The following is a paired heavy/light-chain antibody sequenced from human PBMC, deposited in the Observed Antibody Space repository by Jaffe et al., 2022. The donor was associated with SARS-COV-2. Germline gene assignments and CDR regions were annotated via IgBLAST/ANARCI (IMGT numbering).Light chain of an antibody. CDR1: QSVSSY. J-gene: IGKJ5*01. CDR2: AAS. CDR3: QHRSNSVT. V-gene: IGKV3-11*01. Sequence: EIVLTQSPATLSLSPGERATLSCRASQSVSSYLAWYQQKPGQAPRLLIYAASNRATGIPARFSGSGSGTDFTLTISSLEPEDFAVYYCQHRSNSVTFGQGTRLEIK.
Heavy chain of an antibody. CDR2: INAGNGNT. V-gene: IGHV1-3*01. D-gene: IGHD2-21*02. J-gene: IGHJ5*02. Sequence: QVRLVQSGAEVKKPGASVKVSCKASGYTFTSYAMHWVRQAPGQRPEWMGWINAGNGNTKYSQKFQGRVTITRDTSASTAYMELSSLRSEDTAVYYCARDYGEVRDCGGDCYWYWFDPWGQGTLVTVSS. CDR1: GYTFTSYA. CDR3: ARDYGEVRDCGGDCYWYWFDP.